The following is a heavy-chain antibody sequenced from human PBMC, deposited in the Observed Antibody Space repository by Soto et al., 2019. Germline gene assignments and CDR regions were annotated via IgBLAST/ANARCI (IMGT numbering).Heavy chain of an antibody. Sequence: ASVKVSCKASGYTFTGYYMQWVRQAPGQGLEWMGWINPNSGGTNYAQKFQGRVTMTRDTSISTAYMELSRLRSDDTAVYYCANYGSAFYGMDVWGQGTTVTVYS. CDR2: INPNSGGT. J-gene: IGHJ6*02. CDR3: ANYGSAFYGMDV. D-gene: IGHD3-10*01. CDR1: GYTFTGYY. V-gene: IGHV1-2*02.